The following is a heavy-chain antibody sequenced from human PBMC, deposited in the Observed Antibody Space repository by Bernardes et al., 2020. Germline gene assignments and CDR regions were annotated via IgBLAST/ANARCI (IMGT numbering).Heavy chain of an antibody. CDR3: ARGPSRVRGMITLPYDY. V-gene: IGHV4-34*01. CDR2: INHSGST. J-gene: IGHJ4*02. D-gene: IGHD3-10*01. CDR1: GGSFSGYY. Sequence: SEPLSLTCAVYGGSFSGYYWSWIRQPPGKGLEWIGEINHSGSTNYNPSLKSRVTISVDTSKNQFSLKLNSVTAADTAVYSCARGPSRVRGMITLPYDYWGQGTLVTVSS.